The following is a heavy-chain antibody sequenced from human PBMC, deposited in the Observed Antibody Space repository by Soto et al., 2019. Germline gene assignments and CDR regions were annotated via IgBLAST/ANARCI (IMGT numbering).Heavy chain of an antibody. CDR2: ISSNGGST. Sequence: GGSLRLSCAASGFTFSSYAMHWVRQAPGKGLEYVSAISSNGGSTYYANSVKGRFTISRDNSKNTLYLQMGSLRAEDMAVYYCARDRATTGYYYYMDVWGKGTTVTVSS. CDR1: GFTFSSYA. V-gene: IGHV3-64*01. D-gene: IGHD4-17*01. CDR3: ARDRATTGYYYYMDV. J-gene: IGHJ6*03.